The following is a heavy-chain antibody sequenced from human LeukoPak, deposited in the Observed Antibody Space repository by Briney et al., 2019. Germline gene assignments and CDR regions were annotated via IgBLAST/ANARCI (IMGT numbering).Heavy chain of an antibody. Sequence: ASVEVSCKASGGTFSSYAISWVRQAPGQGLEWMGGIIPIFGTANYAQKFQGRVTITADESTSTAYMELSSLRSEDTAVYYCASTLYCSSTSCYAGWDNWFDPWGQGTLVTVSS. CDR3: ASTLYCSSTSCYAGWDNWFDP. CDR2: IIPIFGTA. J-gene: IGHJ5*02. D-gene: IGHD2-2*01. CDR1: GGTFSSYA. V-gene: IGHV1-69*13.